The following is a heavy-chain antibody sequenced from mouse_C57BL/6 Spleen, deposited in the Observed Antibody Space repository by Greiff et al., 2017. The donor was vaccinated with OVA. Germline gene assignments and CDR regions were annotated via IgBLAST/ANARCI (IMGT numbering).Heavy chain of an antibody. CDR1: GYSITSGYY. CDR2: ISYDGSN. V-gene: IGHV3-6*01. CDR3: ARDDYAMDY. J-gene: IGHJ4*01. Sequence: DVQLVESGPGLVKPSQSLSLTCSVTGYSITSGYYWNWIRQSPGNKLEWMGYISYDGSNNYNPSLKNRIPITRDTSKNQFFLKLSSVTTEDSATDCCARDDYAMDYWGQGTSVTVSS.